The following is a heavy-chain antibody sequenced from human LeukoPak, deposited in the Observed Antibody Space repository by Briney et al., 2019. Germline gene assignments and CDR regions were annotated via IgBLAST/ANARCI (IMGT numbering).Heavy chain of an antibody. D-gene: IGHD3-3*01. J-gene: IGHJ5*02. CDR3: ARDLRRVRYYDFWSGYQNWFDP. V-gene: IGHV1-69*13. Sequence: ASVKVSCKASGGTFSSYAISWVRQAPGQGLEWMGGIIPIFGTANYAQKFQGRVTITADESTSTAYTELSSLRSEDTAVYYCARDLRRVRYYDFWSGYQNWFDPWGQGTLVTVSS. CDR1: GGTFSSYA. CDR2: IIPIFGTA.